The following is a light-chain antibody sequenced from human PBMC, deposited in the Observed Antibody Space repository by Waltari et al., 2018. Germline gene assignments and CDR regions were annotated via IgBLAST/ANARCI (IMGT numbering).Light chain of an antibody. V-gene: IGKV3-15*01. CDR1: QSISSS. CDR2: SAS. CDR3: QQYNNWPRT. Sequence: EIVMTQSPATLSVSPGVRAALSCRASQSISSSYLAWYQQKPGQAPRLLIYSASIRATGIPARFSGSGSGTEFTLTISSLQSEDFAVYYCQQYNNWPRTFGQGTKVEIK. J-gene: IGKJ1*01.